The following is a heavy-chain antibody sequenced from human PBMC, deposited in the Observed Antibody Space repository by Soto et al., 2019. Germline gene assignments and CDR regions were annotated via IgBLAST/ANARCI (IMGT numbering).Heavy chain of an antibody. D-gene: IGHD3-22*01. CDR1: GYTFTSYD. J-gene: IGHJ4*02. Sequence: SVKVSCKASGYTFTSYDINWVRQATGQGLEWMGWMNPNSGNTGYAQKFQGRVTMTRNTSISTAYMELSSLRSEDTAVYYCARGSYDSSGYYYPPGYWGQGTLVTVSS. CDR2: MNPNSGNT. CDR3: ARGSYDSSGYYYPPGY. V-gene: IGHV1-8*01.